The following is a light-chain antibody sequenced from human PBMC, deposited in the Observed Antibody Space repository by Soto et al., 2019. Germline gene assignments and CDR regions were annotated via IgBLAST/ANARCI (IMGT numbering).Light chain of an antibody. CDR1: SSYVCGYNY. CDR3: CSDAGSYTLV. CDR2: DVI. V-gene: IGLV2-11*01. J-gene: IGLJ1*01. Sequence: QSVLTQPRSVSGSPGQSVTISSTGTSSYVCGYNYVSWYQQHPGKAPKRIIYDVIKRPSGVPDRFSGSKSGNTASLTISGLQAEEDADYYCCSDAGSYTLVFGTATKLTVL.